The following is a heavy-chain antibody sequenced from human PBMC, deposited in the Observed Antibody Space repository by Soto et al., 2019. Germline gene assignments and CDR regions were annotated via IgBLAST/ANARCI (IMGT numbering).Heavy chain of an antibody. D-gene: IGHD6-13*01. CDR2: IIPPFVTS. CDR1: GGTVSNYA. CDR3: ATGLLAAAPLNY. J-gene: IGHJ4*02. Sequence: SVKVSCKSSGGTVSNYAVSWVRQAPGQGLEWMGVIIPPFVTSDYAQKFQGRVTITADRSTSTAYMELSSLTSEDTAVYYCATGLLAAAPLNYWGQGALVTVSS. V-gene: IGHV1-69*06.